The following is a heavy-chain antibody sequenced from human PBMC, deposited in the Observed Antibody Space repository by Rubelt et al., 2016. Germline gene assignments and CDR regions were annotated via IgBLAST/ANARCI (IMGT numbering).Heavy chain of an antibody. Sequence: VSSNYMSWVRQSPGKGLEWVSGIYRGGSTYYVDSVKGRFTISRHNSKNTLYLQMNSLRAEDTAVYYCARWGMTTVTAKRIYYYGMDVWGQGTTVTVSS. CDR2: IYRGGST. CDR1: VSSNY. CDR3: ARWGMTTVTAKRIYYYGMDV. D-gene: IGHD4-11*01. V-gene: IGHV3-53*01. J-gene: IGHJ6*02.